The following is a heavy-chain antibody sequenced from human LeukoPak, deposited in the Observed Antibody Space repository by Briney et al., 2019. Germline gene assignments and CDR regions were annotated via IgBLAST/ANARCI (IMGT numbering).Heavy chain of an antibody. Sequence: SETLSHTCAVYGGSFSGYYWSWIRQPPGKGLEWIGEINHSGSTNYNPSLKSRVTISVDTSKNQFSLKLSSVTAADTAVYYCARSLARYCTNGVCTTFFVFDPWGQGTLVTVSS. J-gene: IGHJ5*02. V-gene: IGHV4-34*01. D-gene: IGHD2-8*01. CDR3: ARSLARYCTNGVCTTFFVFDP. CDR2: INHSGST. CDR1: GGSFSGYY.